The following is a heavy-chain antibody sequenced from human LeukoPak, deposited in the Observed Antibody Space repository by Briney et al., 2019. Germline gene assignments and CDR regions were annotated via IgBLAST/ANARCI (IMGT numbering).Heavy chain of an antibody. J-gene: IGHJ4*02. V-gene: IGHV3-30*18. D-gene: IGHD2-2*01. CDR1: GFTFSTYG. CDR2: ISYDGSKK. Sequence: GGSLRLSCAASGFTFSTYGMHWVRQAPGKGLEWVALISYDGSKKYYADSVKGRFTISRDNSKNTLYLQVNSLRGDDTAVYYCANRFCTSSGCGVAYWGQGTLVTVSS. CDR3: ANRFCTSSGCGVAY.